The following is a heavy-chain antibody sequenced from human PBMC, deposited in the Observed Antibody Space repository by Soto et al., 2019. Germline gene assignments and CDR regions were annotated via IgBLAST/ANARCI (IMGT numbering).Heavy chain of an antibody. V-gene: IGHV1-8*01. CDR2: MNPNSGNT. D-gene: IGHD6-19*01. J-gene: IGHJ6*02. CDR3: ARGYSSGWYKMRYYYYHGMDV. CDR1: GYTFTSYD. Sequence: GASVKVSCKASGYTFTSYDINWVRQATGQGLEWMGWMNPNSGNTGYAQKFQGRVTMTRNTSISTAYMELSSLRSEDTAVYYCARGYSSGWYKMRYYYYHGMDVWGQGTTVTVSS.